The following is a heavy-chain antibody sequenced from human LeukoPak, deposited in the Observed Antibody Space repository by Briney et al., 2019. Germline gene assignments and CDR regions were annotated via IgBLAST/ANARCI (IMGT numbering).Heavy chain of an antibody. Sequence: SETLSLTCTVSGGSISSYYWSWIRQPPGKGLEWIGYIYYSGSTNYNPSLKSRVTISVDTSKNQFSLKLSSVTAADTAVYYCARLRGGWNDVQENWFDPWGQGTLVTASS. CDR2: IYYSGST. D-gene: IGHD1-1*01. V-gene: IGHV4-59*01. CDR1: GGSISSYY. CDR3: ARLRGGWNDVQENWFDP. J-gene: IGHJ5*02.